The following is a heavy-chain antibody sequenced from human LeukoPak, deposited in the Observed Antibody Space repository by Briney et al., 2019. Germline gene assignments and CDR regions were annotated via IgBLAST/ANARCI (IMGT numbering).Heavy chain of an antibody. V-gene: IGHV4-34*01. CDR2: INHSGST. CDR3: ARWVGYCSSTSCYMDY. D-gene: IGHD2-2*02. Sequence: PSETLSLTCAVYGGSFSGYYWSWIRQPPGKGLEWIGEINHSGSTNYNPSLKSRVTISVDTSKNQLSLKLSSVTAADTAVYYCARWVGYCSSTSCYMDYWGQGTLVTVSS. CDR1: GGSFSGYY. J-gene: IGHJ4*02.